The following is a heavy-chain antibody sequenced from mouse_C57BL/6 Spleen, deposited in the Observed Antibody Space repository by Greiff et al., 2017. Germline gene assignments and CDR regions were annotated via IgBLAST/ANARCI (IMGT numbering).Heavy chain of an antibody. D-gene: IGHD1-1*01. CDR3: NYYGSSYDYAMDY. CDR2: IDPEDGDT. V-gene: IGHV14-1*01. J-gene: IGHJ4*01. Sequence: EVQLQQSGAELVRPGASVKLSCTASGFNIKDYYMHWVKQRPEQGLEWIGRIDPEDGDTDYAPKFQGKATMTADTSSNTAYLQLSSLTSEDTAVYYCNYYGSSYDYAMDYRGQGTSVTVSS. CDR1: GFNIKDYY.